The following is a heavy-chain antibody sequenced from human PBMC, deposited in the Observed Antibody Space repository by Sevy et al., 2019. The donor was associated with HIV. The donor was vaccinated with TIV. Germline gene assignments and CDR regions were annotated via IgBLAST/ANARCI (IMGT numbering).Heavy chain of an antibody. CDR2: ISRSSSTI. V-gene: IGHV3-48*02. CDR1: GFTFSSYS. Sequence: GGSLRLSCAASGFTFSSYSMNWVRQAPGKGLEWVSYISRSSSTIYYADSVKGRFTISRDNAKNSLYLQMNSLRDEDTAVYYCASDCSGFWGDYYSFDYWGQGTLVTVSS. CDR3: ASDCSGFWGDYYSFDY. J-gene: IGHJ4*02. D-gene: IGHD3-3*01.